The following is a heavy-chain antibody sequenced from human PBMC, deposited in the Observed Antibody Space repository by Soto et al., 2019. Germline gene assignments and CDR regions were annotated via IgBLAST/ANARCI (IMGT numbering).Heavy chain of an antibody. V-gene: IGHV1-69*13. CDR2: IIPIFGTA. J-gene: IGHJ5*01. CDR3: ARSSGGVFGIIIEGSDWLGS. Sequence: SVKVSCKASGGTFSSYAISWVRQAPGQGLEWMGGIIPIFGTANYAQKFQGRVTITADESTSTAYMELSSLRSEDTAVYYCARSSGGVFGIIIEGSDWLGSWGQGTIVTVSS. D-gene: IGHD1-26*01. CDR1: GGTFSSYA.